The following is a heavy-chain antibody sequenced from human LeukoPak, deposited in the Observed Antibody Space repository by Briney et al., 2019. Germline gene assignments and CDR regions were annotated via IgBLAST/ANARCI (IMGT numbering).Heavy chain of an antibody. CDR2: IYTTGIT. D-gene: IGHD6-19*01. Sequence: SETLSLTCTVSGGSISTYYWNWIRQPAGEGLEWIGRIYTTGITSYNPSLKSRVSVSVDTSKNQFSLKLSSVTAADTAVYYCARGKVVAGTPGQNSWDSWGQGTLVTVSS. V-gene: IGHV4-4*07. CDR1: GGSISTYY. J-gene: IGHJ4*02. CDR3: ARGKVVAGTPGQNSWDS.